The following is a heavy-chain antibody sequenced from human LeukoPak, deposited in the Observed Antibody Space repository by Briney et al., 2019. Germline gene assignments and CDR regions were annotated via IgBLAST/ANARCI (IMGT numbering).Heavy chain of an antibody. J-gene: IGHJ4*02. CDR1: GGSISSYY. V-gene: IGHV4-59*08. CDR2: IYYGGST. D-gene: IGHD2-2*01. Sequence: SETLSLTCTVSGGSISSYYWSWIRQPPGKRLEWIEYIYYGGSTNYNPSLKSRVTISVDTSKNQFSLKLSSVTAADTAVYYCASSAVVPAAPFDYWGQGTLVTVSS. CDR3: ASSAVVPAAPFDY.